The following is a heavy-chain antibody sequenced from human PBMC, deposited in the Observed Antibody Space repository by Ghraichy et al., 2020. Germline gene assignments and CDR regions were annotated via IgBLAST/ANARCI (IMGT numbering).Heavy chain of an antibody. Sequence: ESLNISCTVSGGSISSSSYYWGWIRQPPGKGLEWIGSIYYSGSTYYNPSLKSRVTISVDTSKNQFSLKLSSVTAADTAVYYCASIPSQGWDDYWGQGTLVTVSS. CDR1: GGSISSSSYY. D-gene: IGHD1-26*01. CDR3: ASIPSQGWDDY. CDR2: IYYSGST. J-gene: IGHJ4*02. V-gene: IGHV4-39*01.